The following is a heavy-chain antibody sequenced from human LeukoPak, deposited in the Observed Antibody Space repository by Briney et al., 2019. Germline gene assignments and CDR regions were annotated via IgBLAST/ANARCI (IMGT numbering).Heavy chain of an antibody. CDR2: IYTSGST. CDR1: GDSISSSF. J-gene: IGHJ4*02. Sequence: SETLSLTCTVSGDSISSSFWSWIRQPAGKGLEWIGRIYTSGSTNYNPSLKSRVTLSVDTSKNQFSLNLTSVTAADTAVYYCAREAPNSGYSTRAIDSWGQGTLVTVSS. CDR3: AREAPNSGYSTRAIDS. V-gene: IGHV4-4*07. D-gene: IGHD3-3*01.